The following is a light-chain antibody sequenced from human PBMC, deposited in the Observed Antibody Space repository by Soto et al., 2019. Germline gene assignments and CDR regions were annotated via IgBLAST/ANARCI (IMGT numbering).Light chain of an antibody. Sequence: EIVMTQSPATLSVSPGERATLSCRASQCVSSNLAWYQQKPGQAPRLLIYGASTRATGIPARFSGSGSGTEFTLTTSRLEPEDFAVYYCQQYGSSPPWTFGQGTKVEIK. CDR2: GAS. CDR3: QQYGSSPPWT. J-gene: IGKJ1*01. V-gene: IGKV3-15*01. CDR1: QCVSSN.